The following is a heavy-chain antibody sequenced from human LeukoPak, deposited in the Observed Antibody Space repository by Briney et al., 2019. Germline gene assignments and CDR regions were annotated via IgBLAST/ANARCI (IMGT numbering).Heavy chain of an antibody. D-gene: IGHD1-1*01. CDR2: IKSRTDGGTT. CDR1: GFTFSSYW. Sequence: PGGSLRLSCAASGFTFSSYWMHWVRQAPGKGLEWVGRIKSRTDGGTTDYAAPVKGRFTISRDDSKNTLYLQMNSLKTEDTAVYYCTGLSFRLYLEDWGQGTLVTVSS. J-gene: IGHJ4*02. V-gene: IGHV3-15*01. CDR3: TGLSFRLYLED.